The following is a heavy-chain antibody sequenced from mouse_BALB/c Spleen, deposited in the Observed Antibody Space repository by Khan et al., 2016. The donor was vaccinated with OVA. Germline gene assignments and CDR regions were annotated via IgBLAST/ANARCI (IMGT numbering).Heavy chain of an antibody. CDR3: ASDRIDY. CDR2: INPTSGYT. CDR1: GYTFTTYW. J-gene: IGHJ2*01. Sequence: QVQLQQSGTELAKPGASVKMSCKASGYTFTTYWMHWVKQRPGQGLEWIGYINPTSGYTDYNEKFKDKATLSAEKSSSTDYMQLSSLTSEDSAVYYCASDRIDYWGQGTTLTVSS. V-gene: IGHV1-7*01.